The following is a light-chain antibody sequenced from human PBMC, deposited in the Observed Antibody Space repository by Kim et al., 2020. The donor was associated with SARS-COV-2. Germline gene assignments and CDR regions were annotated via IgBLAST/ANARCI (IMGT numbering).Light chain of an antibody. J-gene: IGLJ3*02. CDR2: LNSDGSH. Sequence: QLVLTQSPSASASLGASVKLTRTLSSGHSSYAIAWHQQQPEKGPRYLMKLNSDGSHSKGDGIPDRFSGSSSGAERYLTISSLQSEDEADYYCQTWGTGTNWVFGGGTQLTVL. CDR3: QTWGTGTNWV. V-gene: IGLV4-69*01. CDR1: SGHSSYA.